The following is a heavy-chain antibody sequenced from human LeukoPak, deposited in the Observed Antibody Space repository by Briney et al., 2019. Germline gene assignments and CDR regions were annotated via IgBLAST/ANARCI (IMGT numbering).Heavy chain of an antibody. D-gene: IGHD6-13*01. CDR1: GFTFDSYA. Sequence: GGSLRLSCTASGFTFDSYAMSWVRQAPGKGLEWVSSISGGSEDTYFADSVKGRFTISRDNSKNTLSLQMNSLRAEDTAVYYRAKDAYTSSWYRFDPWGQGTLVTVSS. CDR2: ISGGSEDT. V-gene: IGHV3-23*01. CDR3: AKDAYTSSWYRFDP. J-gene: IGHJ5*02.